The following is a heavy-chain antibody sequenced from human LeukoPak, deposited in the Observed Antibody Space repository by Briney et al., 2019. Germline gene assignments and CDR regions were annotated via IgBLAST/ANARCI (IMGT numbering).Heavy chain of an antibody. J-gene: IGHJ4*02. Sequence: GGSLRLSCAASGFTFSSYAMSWVRQAPGKGLEWVSAISGSGGSTYYADSVKGRFTISRDNSKNTLYLQMNSLRAEDTAVYYCAKDLRAGWELHYYFDYWGQGTPVTVSS. CDR3: AKDLRAGWELHYYFDY. CDR1: GFTFSSYA. CDR2: ISGSGGST. D-gene: IGHD6-19*01. V-gene: IGHV3-23*01.